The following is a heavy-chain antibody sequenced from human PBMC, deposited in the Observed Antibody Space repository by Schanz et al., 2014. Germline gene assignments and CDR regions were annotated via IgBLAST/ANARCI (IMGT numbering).Heavy chain of an antibody. CDR1: GFTFSDYS. Sequence: EVHLVESGGGLVKPGGSLRLSCGASGFTFSDYSMNWVRQAPGKGLEWVSSISDSSSYIYYADSVKGRFTISRDNAKNSLYLQMSSLRAEDTAVYYCAKDMNREATAPESWGQGTLVVVSS. D-gene: IGHD5-12*01. J-gene: IGHJ5*02. CDR3: AKDMNREATAPES. V-gene: IGHV3-21*01. CDR2: ISDSSSYI.